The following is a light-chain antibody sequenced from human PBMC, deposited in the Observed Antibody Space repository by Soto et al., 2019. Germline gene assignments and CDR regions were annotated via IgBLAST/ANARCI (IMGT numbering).Light chain of an antibody. V-gene: IGLV1-44*01. CDR1: TSSIGSNA. CDR2: NDD. CDR3: ATWDDSLNAFV. Sequence: QSVLTQSPSASGTPGQRITIYGSGRTSSIGSNAVNWYQQFPGTAPTFLIYNDDQRPSGVPDRFSGSKSGTSASLAISGLHSEDEADYYCATWDDSLNAFVFGTGTKLTVL. J-gene: IGLJ1*01.